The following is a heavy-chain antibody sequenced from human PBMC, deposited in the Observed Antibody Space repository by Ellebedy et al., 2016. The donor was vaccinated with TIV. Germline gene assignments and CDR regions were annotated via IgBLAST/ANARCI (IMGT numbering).Heavy chain of an antibody. D-gene: IGHD5-24*01. CDR3: ATSRDGYKIDY. J-gene: IGHJ4*02. Sequence: SETLSLTXTVSGDSISSFYCNWIRQPAGKGLEWLGRMYTSGNTHHNPSLKSRITMSLDTSKKQFSLELSSVTVADTAVYYCATSRDGYKIDYWGPGILVTVPS. V-gene: IGHV4-4*07. CDR2: MYTSGNT. CDR1: GDSISSFY.